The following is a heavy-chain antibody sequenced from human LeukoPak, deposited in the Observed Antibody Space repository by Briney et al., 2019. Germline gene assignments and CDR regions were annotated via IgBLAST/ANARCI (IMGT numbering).Heavy chain of an antibody. CDR3: ARDGAFRIYDY. D-gene: IGHD3-3*02. V-gene: IGHV3-7*01. CDR1: GFTFSSNW. CDR2: IKQDGSEK. J-gene: IGHJ4*02. Sequence: PGGSLRLSCAAAGFTFSSNWMTWVRQAPGKGLEWVASIKQDGSEKYYVESVKGRFHFSRDNTRNSLYLQMGSLRAEDTAVYYCARDGAFRIYDYWGQGSLVTVSS.